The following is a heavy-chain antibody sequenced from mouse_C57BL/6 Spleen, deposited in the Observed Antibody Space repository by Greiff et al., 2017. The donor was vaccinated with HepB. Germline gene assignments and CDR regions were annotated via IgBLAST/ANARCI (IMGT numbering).Heavy chain of an antibody. J-gene: IGHJ4*01. CDR1: GFTFSSYG. D-gene: IGHD1-1*01. CDR3: ARHGDYYGSSPYYAMDY. V-gene: IGHV5-6*01. Sequence: EVKVVESGGDLVKPGGSLKLSCAASGFTFSSYGMSWVRQTPDKRLEWVATISSGGSYTYYPDSVKGRFTISRDNAKNTLYLQMSSLKSEDTAMYYCARHGDYYGSSPYYAMDYWGQGTSVTVSS. CDR2: ISSGGSYT.